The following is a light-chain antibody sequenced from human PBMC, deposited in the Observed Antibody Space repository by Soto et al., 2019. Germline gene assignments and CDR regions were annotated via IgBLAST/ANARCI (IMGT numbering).Light chain of an antibody. Sequence: ITQSPATLSVSTGDRVTISCRASHSVSEYLAWYQQRPGQAPTLLIFGASTRATGFPARFSGSGSGTEITPTTIRREPEDFAVYYCQHYVTSHTAFGQGTKV. CDR3: QHYVTSHTA. J-gene: IGKJ1*01. V-gene: IGKV3-15*01. CDR1: HSVSEY. CDR2: GAS.